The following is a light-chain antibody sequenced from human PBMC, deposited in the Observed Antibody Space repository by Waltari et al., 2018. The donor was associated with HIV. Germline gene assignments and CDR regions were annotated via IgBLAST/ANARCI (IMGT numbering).Light chain of an antibody. J-gene: IGLJ3*02. CDR1: GVPNPY. CDR3: GSTDNSGNVWV. Sequence: SYDLTQPPSMSVSPGQTARISCSGEGVPNPYTFWYQTKSGQAPTLVIFKDTERPSGVPERYSGSISGTTVTLIISEVQAEDEAGGYCGSTDNSGNVWVFGGGTKLTVL. V-gene: IGLV3-25*03. CDR2: KDT.